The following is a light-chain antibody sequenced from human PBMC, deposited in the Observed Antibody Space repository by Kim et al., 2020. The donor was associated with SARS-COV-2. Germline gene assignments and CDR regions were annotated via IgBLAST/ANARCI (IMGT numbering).Light chain of an antibody. CDR2: AAS. Sequence: ESVGDRVTVTCRSSQDIGNYLGWYQQKPGKAPNLLIYAASSLQTGVPSRFSDSRSGTYFTLTISSLQPEDFATYYCQQDYNYPFTFGQGTKVDIK. V-gene: IGKV1-6*01. CDR1: QDIGNY. CDR3: QQDYNYPFT. J-gene: IGKJ1*01.